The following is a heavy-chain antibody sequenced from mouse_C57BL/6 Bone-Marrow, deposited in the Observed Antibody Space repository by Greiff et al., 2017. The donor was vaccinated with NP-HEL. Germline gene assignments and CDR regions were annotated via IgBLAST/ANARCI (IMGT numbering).Heavy chain of an antibody. J-gene: IGHJ2*01. V-gene: IGHV1-81*01. CDR2: IYPRSGNT. Sequence: QVQLQQSGAELARPGASVKLSCKASGYTFTSYGISWVKQRTGQGLEWIGEIYPRSGNTYYNEKFKGKATLTADKSSSTAYMELRSLTYEDSAVYFCARNRITTVVPGNFDYWGQGTTLTVSS. CDR3: ARNRITTVVPGNFDY. CDR1: GYTFTSYG. D-gene: IGHD1-1*01.